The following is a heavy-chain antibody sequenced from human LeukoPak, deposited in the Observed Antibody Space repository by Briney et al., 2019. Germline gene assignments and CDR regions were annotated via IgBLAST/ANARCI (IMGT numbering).Heavy chain of an antibody. D-gene: IGHD1-26*01. CDR1: GFTFSSYS. J-gene: IGHJ6*03. Sequence: GGTLRLSCAASGFTFSSYSFNWIRQAPGKGLDRVSSINSSNSYIYYADSVNDRFTISRDNTKNTPYLHMNSHGAEATTVYYCAGCSGSYSIRYMDVWGKGTTVTVSS. CDR2: INSSNSYI. V-gene: IGHV3-21*01. CDR3: AGCSGSYSIRYMDV.